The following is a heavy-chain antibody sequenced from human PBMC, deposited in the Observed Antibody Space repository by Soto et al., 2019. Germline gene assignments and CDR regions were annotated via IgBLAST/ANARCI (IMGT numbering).Heavy chain of an antibody. Sequence: HPGGSLRLSCAASGYTFSSYSMNWVRQAPGKGLEWVSYISSSSSTIYYADSVKGRFTISRDNAKNSLYLQMNSLRAEDTAVYYCARDFGDGIAAAADAFDIWGQGTMVTVSS. CDR3: ARDFGDGIAAAADAFDI. CDR2: ISSSSSTI. CDR1: GYTFSSYS. J-gene: IGHJ3*02. V-gene: IGHV3-48*01. D-gene: IGHD6-13*01.